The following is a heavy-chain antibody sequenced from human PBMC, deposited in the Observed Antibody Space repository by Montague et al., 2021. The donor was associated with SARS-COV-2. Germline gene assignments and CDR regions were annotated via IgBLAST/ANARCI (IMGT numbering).Heavy chain of an antibody. CDR1: GFSLSTSGMC. J-gene: IGHJ4*02. CDR3: ARIRYGSGSPIQRCDY. V-gene: IGHV2-70*11. D-gene: IGHD3-10*01. Sequence: PALVKPTQTLTLTCTFSGFSLSTSGMCVSWIRQPPGKALEWLARIDWDDDKYYSTSLKTRLTISKDTSKNQVVLTMTNMDPVDTATYYCARIRYGSGSPIQRCDYWGQGTLVTVSS. CDR2: IDWDDDK.